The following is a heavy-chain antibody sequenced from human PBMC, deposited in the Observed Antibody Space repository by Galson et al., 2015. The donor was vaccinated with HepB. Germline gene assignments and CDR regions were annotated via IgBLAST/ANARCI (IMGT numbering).Heavy chain of an antibody. D-gene: IGHD6-13*01. Sequence: SVKVSCKASGGTFSSYTISWVRQAPGQGLEWMGRIIPILGIANYAQKFQGRVTITADKSTSTAYMELGSLRSEDTAVYYCARSSSWPHGYFDLWGRGTLVTVSS. J-gene: IGHJ2*01. CDR2: IIPILGIA. CDR1: GGTFSSYT. CDR3: ARSSSWPHGYFDL. V-gene: IGHV1-69*02.